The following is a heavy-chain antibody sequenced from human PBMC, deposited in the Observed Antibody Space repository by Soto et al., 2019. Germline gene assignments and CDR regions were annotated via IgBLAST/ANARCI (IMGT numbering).Heavy chain of an antibody. CDR2: SVDSGGIT. Sequence: PGGSLRLSCAASGFTFSSYPMSWVRQAPGQGLEWVSGSVDSGGITYYADSVKGRFTISRDNSKNTLYLQMNSLRAEDTAAYYCAKNSAATIRVGYDYWGQGTLVTVSS. CDR1: GFTFSSYP. J-gene: IGHJ4*02. CDR3: AKNSAATIRVGYDY. D-gene: IGHD5-12*01. V-gene: IGHV3-23*01.